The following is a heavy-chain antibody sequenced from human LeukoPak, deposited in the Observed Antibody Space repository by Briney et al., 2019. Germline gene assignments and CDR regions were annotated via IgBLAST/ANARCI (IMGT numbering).Heavy chain of an antibody. CDR1: GFTFSNYA. D-gene: IGHD2-2*01. V-gene: IGHV3-23*01. CDR3: ARGYCSSTSCSIFDY. J-gene: IGHJ4*02. Sequence: GGSLRLSCAGSGFTFSNYAMSWVRQAPGKGLEWVSSITGSGDSTYYADSVKGRFTISRDNSKNTLYLQMNSLRAEDTAVYYCARGYCSSTSCSIFDYWGQGTLVTVSS. CDR2: ITGSGDST.